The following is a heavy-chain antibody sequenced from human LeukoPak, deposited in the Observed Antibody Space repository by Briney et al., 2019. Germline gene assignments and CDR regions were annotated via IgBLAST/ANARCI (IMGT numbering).Heavy chain of an antibody. CDR3: ARVFDSPEWPYYYYYMDV. CDR2: IYTSGST. Sequence: PSETLSLTCTVSGGSISSYYWSWIRQPAGKGLEWIGRIYTSGSTNYNPSLKSRVTMSVDTSKNQFSLKLSFVTAADTAVYYCARVFDSPEWPYYYYYMDVWGKGTTVTVS. J-gene: IGHJ6*03. D-gene: IGHD3-3*01. CDR1: GGSISSYY. V-gene: IGHV4-4*07.